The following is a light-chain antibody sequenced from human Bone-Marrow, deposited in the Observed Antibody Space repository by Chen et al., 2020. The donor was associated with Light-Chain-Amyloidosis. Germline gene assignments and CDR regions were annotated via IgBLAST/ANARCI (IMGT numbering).Light chain of an antibody. CDR1: ESLSDDY. Sequence: DTVLTQSPGFLSLAQGERATLSCRASESLSDDYLAWFQHKPGQAPRLIIYGASDRATGIPDRFTGSGSGADFSLTITSLEPEDFAVYYCHQYGITPHTFGQGTKLQLK. CDR3: HQYGITPHT. V-gene: IGKV3-20*01. J-gene: IGKJ2*01. CDR2: GAS.